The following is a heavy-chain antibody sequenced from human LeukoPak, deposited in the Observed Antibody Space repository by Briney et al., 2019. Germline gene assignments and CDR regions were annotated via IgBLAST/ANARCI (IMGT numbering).Heavy chain of an antibody. CDR2: ILYDGSNK. CDR1: EFTFSSYA. V-gene: IGHV3-30*03. J-gene: IGHJ3*02. CDR3: ARGDPDISFGVAGEAFDI. Sequence: GRSLRLSCAASEFTFSSYAMHWVRQAPGKGLEWVAVILYDGSNKKYADSVKGRFTISRDNSENTLYLQMNSLRAEDTAVYYCARGDPDISFGVAGEAFDIWGQGTMVTVSS. D-gene: IGHD3-3*01.